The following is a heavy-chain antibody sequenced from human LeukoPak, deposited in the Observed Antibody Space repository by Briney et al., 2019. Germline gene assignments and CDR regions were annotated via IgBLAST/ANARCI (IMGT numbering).Heavy chain of an antibody. Sequence: ASVKVSCKASGHTFTSYYMHWVRQAPGQGLEWMGIINPSGGSTSYAQKFQGRVTMTRDMSTSTVYMELSSLRSEDTAVYYCARGRWGSGSYYAHYYFDYWGQGTLVTVSS. D-gene: IGHD3-10*01. V-gene: IGHV1-46*01. J-gene: IGHJ4*02. CDR1: GHTFTSYY. CDR2: INPSGGST. CDR3: ARGRWGSGSYYAHYYFDY.